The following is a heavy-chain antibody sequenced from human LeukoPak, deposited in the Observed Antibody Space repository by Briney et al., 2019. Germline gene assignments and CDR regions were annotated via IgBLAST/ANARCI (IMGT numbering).Heavy chain of an antibody. J-gene: IGHJ6*03. Sequence: PSETLSLTCAVYGGSFSGYYWSWIRQPPGKGLEWIGSIYYSGITHYNPSLASRVTMSGDTSKNQFSVKLTSVTAADTAVYYCARVDIGSGTYYRYYYYMDVWGKGTTVTVSS. CDR1: GGSFSGYY. V-gene: IGHV4-34*01. CDR2: IYYSGIT. CDR3: ARVDIGSGTYYRYYYYMDV. D-gene: IGHD3-10*01.